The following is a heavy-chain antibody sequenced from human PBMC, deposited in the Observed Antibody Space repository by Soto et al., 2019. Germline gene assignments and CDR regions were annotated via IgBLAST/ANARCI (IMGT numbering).Heavy chain of an antibody. D-gene: IGHD5-18*01. J-gene: IGHJ3*02. CDR1: GFTFSNAW. CDR3: TTETAIDGFDI. V-gene: IGHV3-15*01. Sequence: GGSLRLSCAASGFTFSNAWMSWVRQAPGKGLEWVGRIKSKTDGGTTDYAAPVKGRFTISRDDSKNTLYLQMNRLKTEDAAVYYCTTETAIDGFDIWGQGTMVTVSS. CDR2: IKSKTDGGTT.